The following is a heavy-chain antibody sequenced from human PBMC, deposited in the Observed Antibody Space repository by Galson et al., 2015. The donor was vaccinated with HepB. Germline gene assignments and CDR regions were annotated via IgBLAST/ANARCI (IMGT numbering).Heavy chain of an antibody. CDR2: IFYSGRA. CDR1: GGSISSSRYY. V-gene: IGHV4-39*01. D-gene: IGHD5-12*01. CDR3: ARVHIEVLGPRSNYYGMDV. J-gene: IGHJ6*02. Sequence: TLSLTCTVSGGSISSSRYYWAWIRQPPGKGLEWIGSIFYSGRADYYPSLKSRVTMSVDTTKNEFSLKLNSVTAADTAVYYCARVHIEVLGPRSNYYGMDVWGQGTTVTVSS.